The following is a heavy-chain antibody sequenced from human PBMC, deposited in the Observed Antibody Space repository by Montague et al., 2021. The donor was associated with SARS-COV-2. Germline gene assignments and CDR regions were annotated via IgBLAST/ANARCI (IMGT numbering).Heavy chain of an antibody. Sequence: SETLSLTCGVDGGSFNFYNWSWIRQPPANGLERNGEINPRTSTNNNPSPKTSVTISIDTSKNQYSLKLSFVTAAATAVYYCARGQAVYASNGGLNHWGQGTLVTVSS. D-gene: IGHD2-8*01. J-gene: IGHJ5*02. CDR1: GGSFNFYN. CDR3: ARGQAVYASNGGLNH. V-gene: IGHV4-34*01. CDR2: INPRTST.